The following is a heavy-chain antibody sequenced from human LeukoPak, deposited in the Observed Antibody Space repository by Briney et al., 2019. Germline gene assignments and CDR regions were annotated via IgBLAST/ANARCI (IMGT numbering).Heavy chain of an antibody. J-gene: IGHJ4*02. CDR2: IYYSGST. Sequence: SETLSLTCTVSGGSISSGGFYWSWIRQPPGKGLEWIGYIYYSGSTNYNPSLRSRVTISVDTSKNQFSLKLSSVTAADTAVYYCARHSYSSGWYPFDYWGQGTLVTVSS. CDR1: GGSISSGGFY. V-gene: IGHV4-61*08. D-gene: IGHD6-19*01. CDR3: ARHSYSSGWYPFDY.